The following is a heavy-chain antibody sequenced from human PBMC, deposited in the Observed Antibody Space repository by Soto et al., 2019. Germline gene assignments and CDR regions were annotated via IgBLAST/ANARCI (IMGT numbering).Heavy chain of an antibody. CDR2: IYYSGST. V-gene: IGHV4-31*03. Sequence: TLSLTCTVSGGSISSGGYYWSWIRQHPGKGLEWIGYIYYSGSTYYNPSLKSRVTISVDTSKNQFSLKLSSVTAADTAVYYCAKPSQGALYYYGMDVWGQGTTVNVSS. J-gene: IGHJ6*01. CDR1: GGSISSGGYY. CDR3: AKPSQGALYYYGMDV.